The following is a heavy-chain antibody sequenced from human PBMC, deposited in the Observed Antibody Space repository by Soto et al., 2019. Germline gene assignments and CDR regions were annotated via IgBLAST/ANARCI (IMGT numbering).Heavy chain of an antibody. D-gene: IGHD3-22*01. CDR2: IYHSGSS. V-gene: IGHV4-4*02. CDR3: ASKTYESKGTFDY. CDR1: GGSISTSQW. Sequence: QVQLQESGPGLVKPSGTLSLTCTVSGGSISTSQWWSWLRQPPGKGLEWIGEIYHSGSSNYNASLKSRVTISVEKSKNQFSLKMNSVAAADTAVYYCASKTYESKGTFDYWGQGTLVTVSS. J-gene: IGHJ4*02.